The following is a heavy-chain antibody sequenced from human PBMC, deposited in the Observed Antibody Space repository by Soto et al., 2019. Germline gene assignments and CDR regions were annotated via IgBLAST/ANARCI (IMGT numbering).Heavy chain of an antibody. CDR2: ISWDGGST. CDR3: AKDKTPNYYDSSGPLGY. Sequence: PGGSLRLSCAASGFTFDDYTMHWLRQAPGKGLEWVSLISWDGGSTYYADSVKGRFTISRDNSKNSLYLQMNSLRTEDTALYYCAKDKTPNYYDSSGPLGYWGQGTLVTVSS. D-gene: IGHD3-22*01. CDR1: GFTFDDYT. V-gene: IGHV3-43*01. J-gene: IGHJ4*02.